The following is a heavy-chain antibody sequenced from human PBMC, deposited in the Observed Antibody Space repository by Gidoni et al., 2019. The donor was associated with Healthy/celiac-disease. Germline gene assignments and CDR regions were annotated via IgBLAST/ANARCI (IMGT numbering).Heavy chain of an antibody. Sequence: QVQRVQSGAEGEKPGASLKVSCKASRYTFTGYYVHWMRQAPGQGLEWMGWINPNSGGTNHAQKFQGRVTMTRDTSISTDYMELSRLTSDDTAVYYCARGGQLLYVDYWGQGTLVTVSS. CDR2: INPNSGGT. J-gene: IGHJ4*02. CDR3: ARGGQLLYVDY. CDR1: RYTFTGYY. V-gene: IGHV1-2*02. D-gene: IGHD2-2*02.